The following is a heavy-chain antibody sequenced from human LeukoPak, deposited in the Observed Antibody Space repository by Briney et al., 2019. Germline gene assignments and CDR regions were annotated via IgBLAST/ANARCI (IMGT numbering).Heavy chain of an antibody. D-gene: IGHD6-13*01. J-gene: IGHJ4*02. Sequence: GGSLRLSCTASGFSFGDYAMSWFRQAPGKGLEWVGFIRSKFYGGTTEYVASVRGRFTISRDDSKSIAYLQMDSLKADGTAVYYCSRDLAAAGNVACDNWGQGTLVTVSS. CDR1: GFSFGDYA. V-gene: IGHV3-49*03. CDR3: SRDLAAAGNVACDN. CDR2: IRSKFYGGTT.